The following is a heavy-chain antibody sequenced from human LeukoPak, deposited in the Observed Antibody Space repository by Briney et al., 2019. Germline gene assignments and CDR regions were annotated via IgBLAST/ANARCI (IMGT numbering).Heavy chain of an antibody. D-gene: IGHD1-14*01. CDR3: ARELAENDAFDI. CDR1: GFTFSSYS. Sequence: GGSLRLSCAASGFTFSSYSMNWVRQAPGKGLEWVSSISSSSSYIYYADSVKGRFTISRDNAKNSLYLQMNSLRAEDTAVYYCARELAENDAFDIWGQGTMVTVSS. V-gene: IGHV3-21*01. CDR2: ISSSSSYI. J-gene: IGHJ3*02.